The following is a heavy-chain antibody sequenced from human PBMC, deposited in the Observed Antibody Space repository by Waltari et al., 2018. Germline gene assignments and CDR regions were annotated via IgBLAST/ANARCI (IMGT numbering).Heavy chain of an antibody. CDR1: GYSISSGYY. D-gene: IGHD6-13*01. V-gene: IGHV4-38-2*01. Sequence: QVQLQESGPGLVKPSETLSLTCAVSGYSISSGYYWGWIRQPPGKGLEWIGSIYHSGSTYYNPSLKSRVTISVDTSKSQFSLKLSSVTAADTAVYYCARHGSSSSWFDPWGQGTLVTVSS. CDR3: ARHGSSSSWFDP. J-gene: IGHJ5*02. CDR2: IYHSGST.